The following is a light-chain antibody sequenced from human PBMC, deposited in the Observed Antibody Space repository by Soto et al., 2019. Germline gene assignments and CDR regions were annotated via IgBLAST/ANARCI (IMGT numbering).Light chain of an antibody. CDR3: QQYDNFPRAIN. CDR2: DAS. J-gene: IGKJ5*01. CDR1: RDISNS. Sequence: DIQMTQSPSSVSASVGDRLTITCRASRDISNSLAWYQQTPGKAPKLLIYDASNLETGVPSRFSGGGSGTDFTFTISSLQPEDIATYYCQQYDNFPRAINFGQGTRLEI. V-gene: IGKV1-33*01.